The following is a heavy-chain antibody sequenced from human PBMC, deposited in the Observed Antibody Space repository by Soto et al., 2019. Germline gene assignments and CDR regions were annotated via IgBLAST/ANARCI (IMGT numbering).Heavy chain of an antibody. D-gene: IGHD3-22*01. V-gene: IGHV5-51*01. CDR1: GYNYDTYW. CDR2: IFPRDSDT. J-gene: IGHJ4*02. Sequence: GESLKISCKGSGYNYDTYWIAWVRQMPGKGLEWMGIIFPRDSDTRYRPSFQGQVTISADRSTTTAYLQWYSLKASDTAMYYCARSYYDSSGYYYDMDYWGQGTLVTSPQ. CDR3: ARSYYDSSGYYYDMDY.